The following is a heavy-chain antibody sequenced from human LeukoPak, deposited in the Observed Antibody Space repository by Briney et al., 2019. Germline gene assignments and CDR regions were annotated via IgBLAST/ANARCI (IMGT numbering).Heavy chain of an antibody. Sequence: PGGSLRLSCAASGFTFSSYEMNWVRQAPGKGLEWVSYLSSSGSTIYYEDPVKGRFTISRDNAKNSLYLQMNSLRAEDTAVYYCARDGKYCSSTSCHRPFDYWGQGTLVTVSS. J-gene: IGHJ4*02. CDR2: LSSSGSTI. CDR1: GFTFSSYE. V-gene: IGHV3-48*03. D-gene: IGHD2-2*01. CDR3: ARDGKYCSSTSCHRPFDY.